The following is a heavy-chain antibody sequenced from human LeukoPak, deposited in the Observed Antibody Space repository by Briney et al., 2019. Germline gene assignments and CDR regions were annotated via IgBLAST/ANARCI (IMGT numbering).Heavy chain of an antibody. CDR1: GYTFTGYY. V-gene: IGHV1-2*06. CDR2: INPNSGGT. J-gene: IGHJ4*02. CDR3: ASHYYDSSGQHDD. D-gene: IGHD3-22*01. Sequence: ASVKVSCXASGYTFTGYYMHWVRQAPGQGLVWMGRINPNSGGTNYAQKFQGRVTMTRDTSISTAYMELSRLRSDDTAVYYCASHYYDSSGQHDDWGQGTLVTVSS.